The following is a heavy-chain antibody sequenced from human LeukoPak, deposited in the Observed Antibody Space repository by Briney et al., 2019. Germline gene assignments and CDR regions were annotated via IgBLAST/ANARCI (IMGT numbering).Heavy chain of an antibody. Sequence: GASVKVSCKASGYTFTSYYMHWVRQATGQGLECMGWMNPNSGNTGYAQKFQGRVTITRNTSISTAYMELSSLRSEDTAVYYCAISSSSLLAYFDYWGQGTLVTVSS. CDR3: AISSSSLLAYFDY. J-gene: IGHJ4*02. V-gene: IGHV1-8*01. CDR1: GYTFTSYY. D-gene: IGHD6-13*01. CDR2: MNPNSGNT.